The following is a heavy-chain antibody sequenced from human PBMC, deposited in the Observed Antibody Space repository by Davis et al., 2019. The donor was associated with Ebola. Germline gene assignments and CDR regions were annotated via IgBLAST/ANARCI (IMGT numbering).Heavy chain of an antibody. CDR2: IYYSGST. Sequence: SETLSLTCTVSGGSISSYYWSWIRQHPGKGLEWTGYIYYSGSTNYNPSLKSRVTISVDTSKNQFSLKLSSVTAADTAVYYCARHLMITFGGVIVIPTGAFDYWGQGTLVTVSS. J-gene: IGHJ4*02. CDR3: ARHLMITFGGVIVIPTGAFDY. V-gene: IGHV4-59*08. D-gene: IGHD3-16*02. CDR1: GGSISSYY.